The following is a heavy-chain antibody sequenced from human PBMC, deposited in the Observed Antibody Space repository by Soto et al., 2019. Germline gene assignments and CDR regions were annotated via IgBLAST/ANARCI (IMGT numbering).Heavy chain of an antibody. CDR3: ARAGYGAFGRYYYYYYMDV. J-gene: IGHJ6*03. Sequence: GVSLRLSCVASGFTFSSYDMSWVRQAPGKGLEWVSYISSSSSTIYYADSVKGRFTISRDNAKNSLYLQMNSLRAEDTAVYYCARAGYGAFGRYYYYYYMDVWGKGTTVTVSS. V-gene: IGHV3-48*01. D-gene: IGHD3-3*01. CDR1: GFTFSSYD. CDR2: ISSSSSTI.